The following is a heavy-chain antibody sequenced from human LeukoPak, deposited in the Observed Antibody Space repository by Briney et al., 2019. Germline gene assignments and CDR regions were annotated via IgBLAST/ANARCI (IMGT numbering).Heavy chain of an antibody. CDR1: GGSFSGYY. J-gene: IGHJ4*02. D-gene: IGHD2-2*01. V-gene: IGHV4-34*01. Sequence: SETLSLTCAVYGGSFSGYYWSWIRQPPGKGLEWIGEINHSGSTNYNPSLKSRVTLSVDTSKNQFSLKLSSVTAADTAVYYCASPPYCSSTSCYADYFDYWGQGTLVTVSS. CDR2: INHSGST. CDR3: ASPPYCSSTSCYADYFDY.